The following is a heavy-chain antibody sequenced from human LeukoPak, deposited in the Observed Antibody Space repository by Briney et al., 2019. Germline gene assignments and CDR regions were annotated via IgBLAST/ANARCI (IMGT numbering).Heavy chain of an antibody. J-gene: IGHJ4*02. CDR2: ILSDGSLQ. V-gene: IGHV3-30*04. Sequence: GGSLRLSCAASGFTFGTYAMHWVRQAPGKGLEWVAVILSDGSLQNSADSVRGRFIISRDNSKNTLFLQMNSLRAEDTAVYYCARGYCSSTSCYLFDYWGQGTLVTVSS. D-gene: IGHD2-2*01. CDR3: ARGYCSSTSCYLFDY. CDR1: GFTFGTYA.